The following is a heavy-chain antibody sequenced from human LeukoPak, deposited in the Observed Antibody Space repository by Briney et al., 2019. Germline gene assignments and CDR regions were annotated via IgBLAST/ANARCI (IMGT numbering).Heavy chain of an antibody. J-gene: IGHJ6*02. V-gene: IGHV1-69*04. CDR1: GGTFSSYA. Sequence: VASVKVSCTASGGTFSSYAISWVRQAPGQGLEWMGRIIPILGIANYAQKFQGRVTITADKSTSTAYMELSSLRSEDTAVYYCASPSDFWSGYYTDYYYYGMDVWGQGTTVTVSS. CDR2: IIPILGIA. D-gene: IGHD3-3*01. CDR3: ASPSDFWSGYYTDYYYYGMDV.